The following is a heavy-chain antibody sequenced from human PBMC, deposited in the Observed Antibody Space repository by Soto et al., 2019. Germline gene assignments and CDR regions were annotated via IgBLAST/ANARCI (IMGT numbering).Heavy chain of an antibody. CDR2: ISAHNGNT. V-gene: IGHV1-18*01. D-gene: IGHD1-1*01. J-gene: IGHJ4*02. CDR3: ERGRYGDY. CDR1: GYDFTTYG. Sequence: QVHLVQSGAEVKKPGASVTVSCKGSGYDFTTYGITWVRQAPGQGLEWMAWISAHNGNTDYAQKLQGRVTVTRDTSTSTAYMELRSLRSDDTAMYYCERGRYGDYWGQGALVTVSS.